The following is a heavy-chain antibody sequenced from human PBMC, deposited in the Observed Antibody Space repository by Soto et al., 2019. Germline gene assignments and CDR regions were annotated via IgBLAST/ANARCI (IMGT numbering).Heavy chain of an antibody. CDR2: INPDSGGT. Sequence: EASVKVSCKASGYTFTGYYMHWVRQAPGQGLEWMGWINPDSGGTNYAQKFQGWVTMTRDTSISTAYMELSRLRSDDTAVYYCARGDTIFGVVITYYFDYWGQGTLVTVSS. D-gene: IGHD3-3*01. CDR1: GYTFTGYY. V-gene: IGHV1-2*04. CDR3: ARGDTIFGVVITYYFDY. J-gene: IGHJ4*02.